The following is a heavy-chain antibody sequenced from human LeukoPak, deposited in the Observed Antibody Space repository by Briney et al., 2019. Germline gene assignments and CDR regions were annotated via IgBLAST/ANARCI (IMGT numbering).Heavy chain of an antibody. CDR2: IYYSGST. CDR1: GGSISSYY. Sequence: SETLSLTCTVSGGSISSYYRSWIRQPPGKGLEWIGYIYYSGSTNYNPSLKSRVTISVDTSKNQFSLKLSSVTAADTAVYYCARVNEGAFDIWGQGTMVTVSS. J-gene: IGHJ3*02. V-gene: IGHV4-59*01. CDR3: ARVNEGAFDI.